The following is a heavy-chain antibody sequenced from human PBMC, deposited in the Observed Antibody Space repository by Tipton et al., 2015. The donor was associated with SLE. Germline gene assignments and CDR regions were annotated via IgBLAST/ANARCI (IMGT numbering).Heavy chain of an antibody. J-gene: IGHJ4*02. CDR2: INHSGNT. V-gene: IGHV4-34*01. CDR3: ARDVAPAAVPLFEY. D-gene: IGHD2-2*01. Sequence: TLSLTCAVYGGSFSGYYWSWIRQPPGKGLEWIGEINHSGNTNYMPSLKSRVTISLDTSRNQFSLRLRSVTAADTAVYYCARDVAPAAVPLFEYWGQGTLVTVSS. CDR1: GGSFSGYY.